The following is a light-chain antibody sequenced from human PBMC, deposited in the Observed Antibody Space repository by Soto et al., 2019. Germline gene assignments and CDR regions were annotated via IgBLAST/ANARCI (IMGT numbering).Light chain of an antibody. CDR1: QSISSH. Sequence: DIRMTQSPSSLSASVGDTVTITCRASQSISSHLNWYQQKPGKAPNLLMYTASNLQSGVPSRFSGSGSGTDFTLTISSLQPEDFATYYCQQSYSTPLSLGQGTRMETK. CDR2: TAS. V-gene: IGKV1-39*01. CDR3: QQSYSTPLS. J-gene: IGKJ5*01.